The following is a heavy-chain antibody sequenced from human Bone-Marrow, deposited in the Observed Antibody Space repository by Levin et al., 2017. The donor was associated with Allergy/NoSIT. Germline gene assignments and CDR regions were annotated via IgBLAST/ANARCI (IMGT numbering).Heavy chain of an antibody. CDR3: ARGPYDDILTGFLARNPPQYKYYMDV. D-gene: IGHD3-9*01. CDR1: GFTFSSYA. J-gene: IGHJ6*03. V-gene: IGHV3-64*01. CDR2: ISSNGINK. Sequence: SCAASGFTFSSYAMHWVRQAPGKGLEFISVISSNGINKYYGNSVKGRFTISRANSKNTLYLQMGSLRAEDTAVYYCARGPYDDILTGFLARNPPQYKYYMDVWGTGIAVGVSS.